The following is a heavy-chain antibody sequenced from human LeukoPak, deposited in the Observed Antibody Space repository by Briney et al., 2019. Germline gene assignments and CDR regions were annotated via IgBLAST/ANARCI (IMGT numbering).Heavy chain of an antibody. CDR3: ARDRGGSYLQGYFLH. CDR2: LYPGGST. CDR1: GFTFSSYG. D-gene: IGHD1-26*01. J-gene: IGHJ1*01. V-gene: IGHV3-66*01. Sequence: GGTLRLSCAASGFTFSSYGVSWVRQAPGKGLELVSVLYPGGSTYIADSVKGRFSISRDNSNNTLNLQMNSLRVEDTAVYYCARDRGGSYLQGYFLHWGQGSLVIVSS.